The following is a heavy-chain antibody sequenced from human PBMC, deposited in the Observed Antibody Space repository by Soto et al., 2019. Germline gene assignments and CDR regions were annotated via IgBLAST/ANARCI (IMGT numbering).Heavy chain of an antibody. CDR3: ASAYDSSGYYSDH. J-gene: IGHJ4*02. CDR2: IHYSVST. D-gene: IGHD3-22*01. CDR1: GASISSGDYY. Sequence: QVQLQESGPGLVKPSQTLSLTCTVSGASISSGDYYWSWFRQHPGKGLEWIAYIHYSVSTYYNPSHKSRVSISVDTSKNQFSLKLSSVTDADTAVYFCASAYDSSGYYSDHWGQGTLVTVSS. V-gene: IGHV4-31*03.